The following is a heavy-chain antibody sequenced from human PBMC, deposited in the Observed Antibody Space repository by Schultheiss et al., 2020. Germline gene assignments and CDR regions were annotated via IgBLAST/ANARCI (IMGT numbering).Heavy chain of an antibody. J-gene: IGHJ6*02. D-gene: IGHD1-1*01. CDR1: GGSSSSYY. CDR3: ARVNERYYGMDV. V-gene: IGHV4-4*07. Sequence: SETLSLTCTISGGSSSSYYWTWIRQSAGKRLEWIGHISGSGSTNYNPSLKSRVTISVDKSKNQFSLKLSSVTAADTAVYYCARVNERYYGMDVWGQGTTVTVSS. CDR2: ISGSGST.